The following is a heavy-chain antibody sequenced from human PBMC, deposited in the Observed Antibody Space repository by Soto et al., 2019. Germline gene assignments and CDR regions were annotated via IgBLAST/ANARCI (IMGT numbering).Heavy chain of an antibody. CDR3: AKLRSGSETNAFDI. CDR1: GLTFSSYG. Sequence: QVQLVESGGGVVQPGRSLRLSCAASGLTFSSYGMHWVRQAPGKGLEWVAVISYDGSNKYYADSVKGRFTISRDNSKNTLYLQMNSLRAEDTAVYYCAKLRSGSETNAFDIWGQGTMVTVSS. D-gene: IGHD1-26*01. CDR2: ISYDGSNK. V-gene: IGHV3-30*18. J-gene: IGHJ3*02.